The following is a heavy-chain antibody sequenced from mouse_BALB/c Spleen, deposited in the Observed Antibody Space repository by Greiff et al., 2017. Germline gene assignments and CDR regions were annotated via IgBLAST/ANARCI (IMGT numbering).Heavy chain of an antibody. Sequence: VQLVESGPGLVAPSQSLSITCTVSGFSLTSYDISWIRQPPGKGLEWLGVIWTGGGTNYNSAFMSRLSISKDNSKSQVFLKMNSLQTDDTAIYYCVRDQRYFDVWGAGTTVTVSS. CDR1: GFSLTSYD. V-gene: IGHV2-9-2*01. CDR2: IWTGGGT. J-gene: IGHJ1*01. CDR3: VRDQRYFDV.